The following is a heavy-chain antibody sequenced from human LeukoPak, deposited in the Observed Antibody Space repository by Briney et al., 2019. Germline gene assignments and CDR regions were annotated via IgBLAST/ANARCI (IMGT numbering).Heavy chain of an antibody. CDR1: GGSISSYY. D-gene: IGHD6-13*01. J-gene: IGHJ5*02. V-gene: IGHV4-4*07. CDR2: IYTSGST. Sequence: SETLSLTRTVSGGSISSYYWSWIRQPAGKGLEWIGRIYTSGSTNYNPSLKSRVTMSVDTSKNQFSLKLSSATAADTAVYYCARVIGIAAAGTSWFDPWGQGTLVTVSS. CDR3: ARVIGIAAAGTSWFDP.